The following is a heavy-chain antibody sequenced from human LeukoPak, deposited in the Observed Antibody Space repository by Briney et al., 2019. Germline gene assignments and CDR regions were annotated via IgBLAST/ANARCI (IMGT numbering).Heavy chain of an antibody. CDR3: ARHGPPRDGYNYDY. V-gene: IGHV4-59*08. Sequence: SETLSLTCTVSGASIRSYYWSWIRQPPGKGLECIGYIYYTGSTNYNYNPSLKRRVTISVDTSKNQFSLKLSSVTAADTAVYYCARHGPPRDGYNYDYWGPGTLVTVSS. D-gene: IGHD5-24*01. CDR2: IYYTGSTNY. J-gene: IGHJ4*02. CDR1: GASIRSYY.